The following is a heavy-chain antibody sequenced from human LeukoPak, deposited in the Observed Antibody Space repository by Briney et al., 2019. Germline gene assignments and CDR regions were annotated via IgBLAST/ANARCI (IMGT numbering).Heavy chain of an antibody. V-gene: IGHV3-73*01. Sequence: GGSLRLSCAASGFTFSSYAMHWVRQASGKGLEWVGRIRSKANSYATAYAASVKGRFTISRDDSKNTAYLQMNSLKTEDTAVYYCTRHEPRGGWANWFDPWGQGTLVTVSS. CDR1: GFTFSSYA. CDR2: IRSKANSYAT. D-gene: IGHD6-19*01. CDR3: TRHEPRGGWANWFDP. J-gene: IGHJ5*02.